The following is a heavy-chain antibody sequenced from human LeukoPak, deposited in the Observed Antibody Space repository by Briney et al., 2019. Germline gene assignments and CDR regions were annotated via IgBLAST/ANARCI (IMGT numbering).Heavy chain of an antibody. CDR1: GFTFSSYW. V-gene: IGHV3-74*01. D-gene: IGHD4-17*01. CDR3: ARGDYEYYYYYYMDV. Sequence: GGSLRLSCAASGFTFSSYWMHWVRQAPGKGLVWVSRINSDGSSTSYADSVKGRFTISRDNAKNTLYLQMNSLRAEDTAVCYCARGDYEYYYYYYMDVWGKGTTVTVSS. J-gene: IGHJ6*03. CDR2: INSDGSST.